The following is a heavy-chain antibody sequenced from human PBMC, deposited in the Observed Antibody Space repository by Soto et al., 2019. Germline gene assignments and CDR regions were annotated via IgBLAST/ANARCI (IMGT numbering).Heavy chain of an antibody. CDR3: AKDRGKYYYGSFGMDV. J-gene: IGHJ6*02. Sequence: GGSLRLSCAASGFTFSSYGMHWVRQAPGKGLEWVAVISYDGSNKYYADSVKGRFTISRDNSKNTLYLQMNSLRAEDTAVYYCAKDRGKYYYGSFGMDVWGQGTTVTVSS. D-gene: IGHD3-10*01. CDR2: ISYDGSNK. V-gene: IGHV3-30*18. CDR1: GFTFSSYG.